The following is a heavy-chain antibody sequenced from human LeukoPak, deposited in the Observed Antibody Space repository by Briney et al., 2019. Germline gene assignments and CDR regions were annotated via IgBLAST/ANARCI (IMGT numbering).Heavy chain of an antibody. CDR3: AKGDYGGNSGSFFDY. V-gene: IGHV3-7*03. D-gene: IGHD4-23*01. Sequence: GGSLRLSCAASGFTFSSYWMSWVRQAPGKGLEWVANTKQDGSEKYYVDSVKGRFTISRDNSKNTLYLQMNSLGAEDTAIYYCAKGDYGGNSGSFFDYWGQGTLVTVSS. J-gene: IGHJ4*02. CDR1: GFTFSSYW. CDR2: TKQDGSEK.